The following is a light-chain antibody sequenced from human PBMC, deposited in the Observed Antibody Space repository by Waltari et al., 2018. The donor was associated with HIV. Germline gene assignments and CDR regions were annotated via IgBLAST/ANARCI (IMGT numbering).Light chain of an antibody. Sequence: QSVLTQPPSASGTPGQRVTISCSGSSSNIGTNTVHWYQHLPGSAPTRPIYSNNQRPSGVPDRFSASKSGTSASLAISGLRSEDEAEYYCAAWDENLNGLFGGGTKLTVL. J-gene: IGLJ3*02. CDR1: SSNIGTNT. CDR2: SNN. V-gene: IGLV1-44*01. CDR3: AAWDENLNGL.